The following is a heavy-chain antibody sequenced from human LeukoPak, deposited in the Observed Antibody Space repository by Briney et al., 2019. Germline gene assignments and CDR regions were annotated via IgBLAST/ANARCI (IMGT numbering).Heavy chain of an antibody. Sequence: GASVKVSCKASGGTFSNYAISWVRQAPGQGLEWMGGIIPIFGTANYAQKFQGRVMITADESTSTAYMELSSLRSEDTAVYYCARKIAAAPDAFDIWGQGTMVTVSS. V-gene: IGHV1-69*13. CDR2: IIPIFGTA. D-gene: IGHD6-13*01. J-gene: IGHJ3*02. CDR3: ARKIAAAPDAFDI. CDR1: GGTFSNYA.